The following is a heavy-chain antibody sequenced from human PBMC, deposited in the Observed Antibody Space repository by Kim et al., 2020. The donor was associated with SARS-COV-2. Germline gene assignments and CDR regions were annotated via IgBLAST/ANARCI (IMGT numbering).Heavy chain of an antibody. Sequence: NSGNRAKSDCVKGRFTISRDNAENSLHLQMNSLRAADTAFYYCASDPQDSWGQGTLVTVSS. CDR3: ASDPQDS. V-gene: IGHV3-9*01. D-gene: IGHD1-26*01. J-gene: IGHJ4*02. CDR2: NSGNR.